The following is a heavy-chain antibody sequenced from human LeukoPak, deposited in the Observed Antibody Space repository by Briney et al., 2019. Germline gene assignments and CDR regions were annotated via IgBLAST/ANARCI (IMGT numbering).Heavy chain of an antibody. CDR3: ARDRWCSGGSCHWCYGMDV. D-gene: IGHD2-15*01. Sequence: SVTVSFTPTGRTFSSYASSWVRPAPGQGREWMGGIIPIFGTANYSQKFQGRVTIAADDSTSTAYMDLSSLRSEDTAVYYCARDRWCSGGSCHWCYGMDVWGQGTTVTVSS. CDR2: IIPIFGTA. V-gene: IGHV1-69*13. CDR1: GRTFSSYA. J-gene: IGHJ6*02.